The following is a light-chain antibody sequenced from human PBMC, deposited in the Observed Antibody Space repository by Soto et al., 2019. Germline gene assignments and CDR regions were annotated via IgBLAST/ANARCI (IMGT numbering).Light chain of an antibody. CDR2: LAS. CDR1: QDISSY. V-gene: IGKV1-9*01. J-gene: IGKJ4*01. CDR3: QSLNRFPHS. Sequence: IQLTQSPSSLSASVGDIVTINFRASQDISSYLAWYQQKPGKAPKLLIYLASTLHSGVPSSFSGSGSGTDFSLTISSLQPEDAATYYCQSLNRFPHSFGGGTKVDNK.